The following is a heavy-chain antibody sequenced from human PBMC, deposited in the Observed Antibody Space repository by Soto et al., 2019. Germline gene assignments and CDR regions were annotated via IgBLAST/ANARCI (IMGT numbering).Heavy chain of an antibody. J-gene: IGHJ4*02. V-gene: IGHV3-48*01. CDR3: ASYDFWSGSAGY. CDR1: GFTFSSYS. CDR2: ISSSSTI. D-gene: IGHD3-3*01. Sequence: GSLRLSCAASGFTFSSYSMNWVRQAPGKGLEWVSYISSSSTIYYADSVKGRFTISRDNAKNSLYLQMNSLRAEDTAVYYCASYDFWSGSAGYWGQGTLVTVSS.